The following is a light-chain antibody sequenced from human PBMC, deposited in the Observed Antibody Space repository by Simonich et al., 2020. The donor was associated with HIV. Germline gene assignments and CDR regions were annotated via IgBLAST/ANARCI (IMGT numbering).Light chain of an antibody. Sequence: IVMTQSPASLSVSPGERATLSCRASHSVSSNLAWYQQKAGQAPRLLIYGASTRATGIPARFSGSGSGTEFTLTISSMQSEDFAVYYCQQYNNWPPYTFGQGTKLEIK. CDR1: HSVSSN. CDR3: QQYNNWPPYT. V-gene: IGKV3-15*01. CDR2: GAS. J-gene: IGKJ2*01.